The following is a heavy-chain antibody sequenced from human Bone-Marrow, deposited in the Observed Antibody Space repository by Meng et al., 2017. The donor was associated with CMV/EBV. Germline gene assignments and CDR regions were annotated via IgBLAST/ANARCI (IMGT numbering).Heavy chain of an antibody. Sequence: SYYWSGIRQLPGKGLEWMRYIYYSGSTNYSPSLKSRVTISVDTSKNQFSLKLSSVTAADTAVYYCARGGRYYDFWSGYYKNNWFDPWGQGTLVTVSS. CDR2: IYYSGST. CDR1: SYY. D-gene: IGHD3-3*01. CDR3: ARGGRYYDFWSGYYKNNWFDP. V-gene: IGHV4-59*01. J-gene: IGHJ5*02.